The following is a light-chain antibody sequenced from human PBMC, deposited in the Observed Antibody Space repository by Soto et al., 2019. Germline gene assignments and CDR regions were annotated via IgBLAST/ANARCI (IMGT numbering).Light chain of an antibody. J-gene: IGKJ5*01. CDR3: QQCAGSPFT. CDR2: GAS. V-gene: IGKV3-20*01. Sequence: EIVLTQSPGTLSLSPGERATISCRASQSVRSSYLAWYQQKPGQAPRLLIYGASSRATGIPDRFSGSGSGTDFTLTISRLEPEDFAVYYCQQCAGSPFTFGQGTRLEIK. CDR1: QSVRSSY.